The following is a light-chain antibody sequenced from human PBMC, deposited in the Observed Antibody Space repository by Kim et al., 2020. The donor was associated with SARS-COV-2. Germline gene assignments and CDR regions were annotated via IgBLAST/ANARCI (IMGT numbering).Light chain of an antibody. CDR1: SGSIVSDF. Sequence: NFMLTQSHSVSASPGKTVIISCTRSSGSIVSDFVQWFQQRPGSSPTTVIYEDHKRPSGVPDRFSGSVDSSSNSASLTISGLRAEDEADYYCQSYDDNIWVFGGGTKLTVL. CDR3: QSYDDNIWV. V-gene: IGLV6-57*01. J-gene: IGLJ3*02. CDR2: EDH.